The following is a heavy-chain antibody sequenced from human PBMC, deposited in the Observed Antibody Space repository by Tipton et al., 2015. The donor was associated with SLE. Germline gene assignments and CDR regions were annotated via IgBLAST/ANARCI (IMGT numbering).Heavy chain of an antibody. D-gene: IGHD6-13*01. CDR3: ARGGSTALYHFDS. J-gene: IGHJ4*02. CDR1: GGSISSFH. V-gene: IGHV4-4*07. Sequence: VKPSETLSLTCTVSGGSISSFHWNWIRQPAGKGLEWIGRIYTSGSSNYNPSLRSRITMSVDTSKNHFSLKLNSVTAADTAVYYCARGGSTALYHFDSWGQGTLATVSS. CDR2: IYTSGSS.